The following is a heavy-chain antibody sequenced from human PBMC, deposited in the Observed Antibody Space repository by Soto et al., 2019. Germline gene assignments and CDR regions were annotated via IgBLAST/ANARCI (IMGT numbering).Heavy chain of an antibody. D-gene: IGHD3-22*01. V-gene: IGHV3-11*01. CDR3: ARDLAGPPPYYYDSSGYFDY. CDR1: GFTFSDYY. Sequence: GGSLRLSCAASGFTFSDYYMSWIRQAPGKGLEWVSYISSSGSTIYYADSVKGRFTISRDNAKNSLYLQMNSLRAEDTAVYYCARDLAGPPPYYYDSSGYFDYWGQATLVTVPQ. J-gene: IGHJ4*02. CDR2: ISSSGSTI.